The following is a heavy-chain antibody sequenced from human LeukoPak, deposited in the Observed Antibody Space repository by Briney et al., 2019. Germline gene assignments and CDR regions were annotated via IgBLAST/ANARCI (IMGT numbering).Heavy chain of an antibody. D-gene: IGHD2-2*01. Sequence: GGSLRLSCAASGFTVSSNYMSWVRQAPGKGLEWVSVIYSGGSTYYADSVKGRFTISRDNSKNTLYLQMNSLRAEDTAVYYCAKGVVVAPDVTPFDYWGQGTLVTVSS. V-gene: IGHV3-53*01. CDR1: GFTVSSNY. CDR3: AKGVVVAPDVTPFDY. CDR2: IYSGGST. J-gene: IGHJ4*02.